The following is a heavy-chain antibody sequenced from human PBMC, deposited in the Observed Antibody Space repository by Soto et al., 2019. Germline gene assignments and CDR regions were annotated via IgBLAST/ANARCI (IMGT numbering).Heavy chain of an antibody. Sequence: GGSLRLSCAASGFTVSSNYMSWVRQAPGKGLEWVSVIYSGGSTYYADSVKGRFTISRDNSKNTLYLQMNSLRAEDTAVYYCARGLNGDPYMDVWGKGTTVTVSS. CDR3: ARGLNGDPYMDV. CDR1: GFTVSSNY. CDR2: IYSGGST. D-gene: IGHD3-10*01. V-gene: IGHV3-66*01. J-gene: IGHJ6*03.